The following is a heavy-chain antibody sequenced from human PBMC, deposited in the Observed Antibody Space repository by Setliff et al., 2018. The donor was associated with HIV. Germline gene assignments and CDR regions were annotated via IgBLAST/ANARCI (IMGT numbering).Heavy chain of an antibody. J-gene: IGHJ4*02. V-gene: IGHV3-21*01. CDR1: GFTFSSYT. CDR2: ISSTGAYT. Sequence: RLSCAASGFTFSSYTINWVRQAPGEGLEWLASISSTGAYTHYADSLKGRFTISRDNAKKSVWLQMNSLRAEDTAVYYCARLPGYCSSSSCYGYLDYWGPGTLVTVSS. CDR3: ARLPGYCSSSSCYGYLDY. D-gene: IGHD2-2*01.